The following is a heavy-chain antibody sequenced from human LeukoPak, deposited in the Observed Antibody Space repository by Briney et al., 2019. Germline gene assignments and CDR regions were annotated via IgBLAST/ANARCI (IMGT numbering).Heavy chain of an antibody. Sequence: PGRSLRLSCAASGFTFSSYGMHSVRQAPGKGLEWVAVISYDGSNKYYADSVKSRFTISRDNSKNTLYLQMNRLRAEDTAVYYCAKDYGDYGGFHDWGQGTLVTVSS. CDR2: ISYDGSNK. D-gene: IGHD4-17*01. CDR3: AKDYGDYGGFHD. V-gene: IGHV3-30*18. J-gene: IGHJ4*02. CDR1: GFTFSSYG.